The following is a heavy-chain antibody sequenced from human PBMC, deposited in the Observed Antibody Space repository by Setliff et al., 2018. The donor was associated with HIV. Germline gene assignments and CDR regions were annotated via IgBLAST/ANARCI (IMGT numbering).Heavy chain of an antibody. Sequence: SVKVSCKASGGTFSNYAISWVRQAPGQGPEWMGGIIPIFGSTKYAQKFQGRVTITADESTSTADMELSSLRSDDTAVYYCARGDHYYDSGSYYSDWYFDLWGRGTQVTVSS. CDR2: IIPIFGST. CDR1: GGTFSNYA. CDR3: ARGDHYYDSGSYYSDWYFDL. V-gene: IGHV1-69*13. J-gene: IGHJ2*01. D-gene: IGHD3-10*01.